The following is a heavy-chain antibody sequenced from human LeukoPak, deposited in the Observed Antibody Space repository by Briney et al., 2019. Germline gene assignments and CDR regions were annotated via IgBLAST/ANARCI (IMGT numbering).Heavy chain of an antibody. D-gene: IGHD3-3*01. Sequence: ASVKVSCKASGYTFTGYYMHWVRQAPGQGLEWMGRINPNSGGTNYAQKFQGRVTMTRDTSTSTAYMELSRLRSDDTAVYYCARSGDYDFWSGYFGYWGQGTLVTVSS. V-gene: IGHV1-2*06. CDR2: INPNSGGT. CDR1: GYTFTGYY. CDR3: ARSGDYDFWSGYFGY. J-gene: IGHJ4*02.